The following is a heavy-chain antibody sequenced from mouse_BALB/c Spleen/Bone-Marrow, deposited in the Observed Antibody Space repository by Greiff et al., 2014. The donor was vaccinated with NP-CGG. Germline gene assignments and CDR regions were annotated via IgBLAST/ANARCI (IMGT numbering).Heavy chain of an antibody. CDR2: IWAGGST. D-gene: IGHD2-3*01. CDR1: GFSLNSYG. Sequence: QVQLKESGPGLVAPSQSLSITCTVSGFSLNSYGVHWVRQPPGKGLEWLGVIWAGGSTNYNSALMSRLSISKDNSESQVFLKMNSLQTDDTAIYYCARDRGYYKDVGDYWGQGTTLTVSS. J-gene: IGHJ2*01. CDR3: ARDRGYYKDVGDY. V-gene: IGHV2-9*02.